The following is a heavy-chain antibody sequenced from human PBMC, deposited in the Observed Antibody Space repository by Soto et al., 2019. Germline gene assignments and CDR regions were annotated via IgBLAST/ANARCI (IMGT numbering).Heavy chain of an antibody. CDR2: IKQDGSEK. J-gene: IGHJ4*02. D-gene: IGHD2-2*02. CDR3: GQGGSYKLLYPSDY. CDR1: GFTFSSYW. Sequence: EVQLVESGGGLVQPGGSLRLSCAASGFTFSSYWMSWVRQAPGKGLEWVANIKQDGSEKYYVDSVKGRFTISRHNAKNSLYLQMNSLIAEDTAVYYCGQGGSYKLLYPSDYWGQGTLVTVSS. V-gene: IGHV3-7*01.